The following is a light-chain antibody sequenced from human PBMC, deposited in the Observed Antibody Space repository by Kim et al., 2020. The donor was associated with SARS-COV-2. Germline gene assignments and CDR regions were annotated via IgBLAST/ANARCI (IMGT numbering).Light chain of an antibody. J-gene: IGKJ1*01. V-gene: IGKV2-28*01. CDR3: MQGLQTPWT. Sequence: DIVMTQSPLSLPVTPGEPASISCRSSQSLLHSNGYNYLDWYLQKPGQSPQLLIYLGSNRASGVPDRFSGSGSGTDFTLKISRGEVEDVVVYYCMQGLQTPWTFGQGTKVDIK. CDR1: QSLLHSNGYNY. CDR2: LGS.